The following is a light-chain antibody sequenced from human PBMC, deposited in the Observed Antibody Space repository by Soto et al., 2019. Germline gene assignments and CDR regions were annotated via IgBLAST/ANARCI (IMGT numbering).Light chain of an antibody. Sequence: SYELTQPPSVSVAPGQTARSPCGGNNIGSKRVHWYQQRPGQAPVLVISYDSDRPPGIPERFSGSNSGNTATLTISRVEAGDEADYYCQVWDNSRDHHVFGGGTKLTVL. CDR3: QVWDNSRDHHV. CDR2: YDS. V-gene: IGLV3-21*04. CDR1: NIGSKR. J-gene: IGLJ3*02.